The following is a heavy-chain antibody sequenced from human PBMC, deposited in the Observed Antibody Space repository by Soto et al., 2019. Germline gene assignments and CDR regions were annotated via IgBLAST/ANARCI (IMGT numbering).Heavy chain of an antibody. D-gene: IGHD6-6*01. V-gene: IGHV1-18*01. Sequence: QVQLVQSGAEVKKPGASVKVSCTASGYTFFTYGITWVRQAPGQGLEWMGWISTYDGNTDYAQKLQGRVTMTTDTSTRTAYMELRSLRSDDTAVYYCARKSSSSSWFDPWGQGTLVTVSS. CDR1: GYTFFTYG. J-gene: IGHJ5*02. CDR2: ISTYDGNT. CDR3: ARKSSSSSWFDP.